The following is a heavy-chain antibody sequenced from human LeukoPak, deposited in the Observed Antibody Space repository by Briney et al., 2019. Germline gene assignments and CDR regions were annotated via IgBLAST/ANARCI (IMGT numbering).Heavy chain of an antibody. CDR3: ARQGPAASFDY. J-gene: IGHJ4*02. CDR1: GFTFTGSY. Sequence: ASVKVSCKASGFTFTGSYMHWVRQAPGQRLEWMGWINAYSGGTNYAQNFQGRVTMTRDTSISTAYMELTRLRSDDTAVYYCARQGPAASFDYWGQGTPVTVSS. V-gene: IGHV1-2*02. CDR2: INAYSGGT. D-gene: IGHD6-13*01.